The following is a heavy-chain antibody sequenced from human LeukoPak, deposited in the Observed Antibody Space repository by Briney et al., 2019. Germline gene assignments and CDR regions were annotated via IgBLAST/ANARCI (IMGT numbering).Heavy chain of an antibody. Sequence: GGSLRLSRAASGFTFSSYGMHWVRQAPGKGLEWVAVISYDGSNKYYADSVKGRFTISRDNSKNTLYLQMNSLRAEDTAVYYCALVVVAASTPFDYWGQGTLVTVSS. J-gene: IGHJ4*02. CDR2: ISYDGSNK. CDR3: ALVVVAASTPFDY. V-gene: IGHV3-30*03. D-gene: IGHD2-15*01. CDR1: GFTFSSYG.